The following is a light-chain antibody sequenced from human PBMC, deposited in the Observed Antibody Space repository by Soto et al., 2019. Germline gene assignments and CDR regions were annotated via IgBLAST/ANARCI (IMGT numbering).Light chain of an antibody. Sequence: EIVMTQSPATLSVSPVERATLSCMASQSVSSDLAWYHQKPGQAPRLLIYGASSRATGIPDRFSGSGSGTKFTLTISSLQPDDFATYYCQEYNSYSGTFGQGTKVDIK. V-gene: IGKV3D-15*01. J-gene: IGKJ1*01. CDR1: QSVSSD. CDR2: GAS. CDR3: QEYNSYSGT.